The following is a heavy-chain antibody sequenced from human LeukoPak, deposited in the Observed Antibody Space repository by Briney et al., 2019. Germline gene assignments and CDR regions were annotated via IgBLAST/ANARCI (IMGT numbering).Heavy chain of an antibody. J-gene: IGHJ4*02. CDR2: ITNDDGST. V-gene: IGHV3-74*03. CDR1: GFTFSNYW. CDR3: VRVFSRPLD. D-gene: IGHD2-2*01. Sequence: GGSLRLSCTASGFTFSNYWMHWVHQAPGQGLTWVSSITNDDGSTMYADSVKGRFTISRDNAKNTLYLQMNSLRADDTAVYFCVRVFSRPLDWGQGTPVTVSS.